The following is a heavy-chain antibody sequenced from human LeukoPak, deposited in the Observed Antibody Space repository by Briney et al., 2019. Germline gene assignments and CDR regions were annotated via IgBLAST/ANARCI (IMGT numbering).Heavy chain of an antibody. D-gene: IGHD3-22*01. CDR3: AXXXXXDTSGYFVVDY. Sequence: KSSETLSLTCSISDGSISSYYWNWIRQSPGKGLEWIGHIHYSGSTHYNPSLQSRVSISIDTSKNHFSLKLRSVTAVDTAVYYCAXXXXXDTSGYFVVDYWGQGTLVTVSS. CDR2: IHYSGST. CDR1: DGSISSYY. V-gene: IGHV4-59*01. J-gene: IGHJ4*02.